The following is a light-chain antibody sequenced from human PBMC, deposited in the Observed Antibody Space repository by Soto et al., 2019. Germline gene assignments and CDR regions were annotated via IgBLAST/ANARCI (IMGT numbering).Light chain of an antibody. Sequence: QSVLAQPASVSGSPGQSITISRTGTSRDVGGYNYVSWYQQHPGKAPELMIHDVSNRPSGVSNRFSGSKSGNTASLTISGLQAEDEAEYYCISYTSSSLYVFGTGTKVTVL. CDR2: DVS. CDR1: SRDVGGYNY. CDR3: ISYTSSSLYV. V-gene: IGLV2-14*01. J-gene: IGLJ1*01.